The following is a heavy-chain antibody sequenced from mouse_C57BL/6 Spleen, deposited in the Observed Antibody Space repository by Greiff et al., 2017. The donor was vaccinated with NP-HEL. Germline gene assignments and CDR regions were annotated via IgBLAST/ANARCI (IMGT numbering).Heavy chain of an antibody. CDR2: IYPGDGDT. D-gene: IGHD2-1*01. Sequence: QVQLQQSGAELVKPGASVKISCKASGYAFSSYWMNWVKQRPGKGLEWIGQIYPGDGDTNYNGKFKGKATLTADKSSSTAYMQLSSLTSEDSAVYFCASYGNYPYYFDYWGQGTTLTVSS. J-gene: IGHJ2*01. V-gene: IGHV1-80*01. CDR1: GYAFSSYW. CDR3: ASYGNYPYYFDY.